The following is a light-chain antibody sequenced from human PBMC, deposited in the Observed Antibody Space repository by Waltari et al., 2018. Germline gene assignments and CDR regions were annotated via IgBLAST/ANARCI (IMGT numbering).Light chain of an antibody. V-gene: IGKV1-5*03. CDR1: QSISTW. Sequence: DIQMTQSPSTLSASVGDRVTINCRASQSISTWLAWYQQKPGKAPKLLIYMASTLESGVPSRFSGSGSGTEFTLTISSLQPDDFATYCCQQYNTYPWTFGQGTKVEIK. J-gene: IGKJ1*01. CDR2: MAS. CDR3: QQYNTYPWT.